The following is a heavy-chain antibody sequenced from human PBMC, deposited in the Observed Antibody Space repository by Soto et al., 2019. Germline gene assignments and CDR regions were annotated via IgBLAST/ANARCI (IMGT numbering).Heavy chain of an antibody. D-gene: IGHD3-9*01. Sequence: QVQLVQSGAEVKKPVASVKVSCKASGYTFTSYGISWVRQAPRQGLEGMGWISAYNGNTNYAQKLQGRVTMTTDTSTSTAYKELRSLRSDDTAVYYCARSRHDILEGYGMDVWGQGTTVTVSS. V-gene: IGHV1-18*01. CDR3: ARSRHDILEGYGMDV. CDR1: GYTFTSYG. J-gene: IGHJ6*02. CDR2: ISAYNGNT.